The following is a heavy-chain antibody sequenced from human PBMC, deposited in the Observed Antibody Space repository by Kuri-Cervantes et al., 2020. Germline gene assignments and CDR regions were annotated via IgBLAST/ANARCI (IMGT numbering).Heavy chain of an antibody. CDR2: INHRGST. D-gene: IGHD2-15*01. CDR3: ARLGGYCSSGSCPDY. V-gene: IGHV4-34*01. J-gene: IGHJ4*02. Sequence: SETLSLTCAVYGGSFSGYYWSWIRQAPGKGLEWIGEINHRGSTNYNPSLKSRVTISVDTSKDQFSLKLNSVTAAGTAVYYCARLGGYCSSGSCPDYWGQGTLVTVSS. CDR1: GGSFSGYY.